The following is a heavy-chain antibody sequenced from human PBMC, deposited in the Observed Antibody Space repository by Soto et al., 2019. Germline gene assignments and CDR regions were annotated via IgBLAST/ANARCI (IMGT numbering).Heavy chain of an antibody. D-gene: IGHD6-13*01. CDR1: GFTFGGYA. Sequence: GGSLRLSCAASGFTFGGYAMSWVRQAPGKGLEWVSAISGSGGSTYYADSVKGRFTISRDNSKNTLYLQMNSLRAEDTAVYYCAKDVGQQLADHDAFDIWGQGTMVTVSS. CDR2: ISGSGGST. J-gene: IGHJ3*02. CDR3: AKDVGQQLADHDAFDI. V-gene: IGHV3-23*01.